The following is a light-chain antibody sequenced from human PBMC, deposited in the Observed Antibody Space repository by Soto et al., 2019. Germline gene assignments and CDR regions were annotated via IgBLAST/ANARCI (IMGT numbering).Light chain of an antibody. CDR1: QSVSSSY. Sequence: EIVLTQSPGTLSLSPGERATLSCRASQSVSSSYLAWYQQKPGQAPRLLIYGASSRATGIPDRFSGSVSGTDFTLTISRLEPADCAVYYCQQYGSSPFTFVPGTKVDIK. CDR2: GAS. CDR3: QQYGSSPFT. V-gene: IGKV3-20*01. J-gene: IGKJ3*01.